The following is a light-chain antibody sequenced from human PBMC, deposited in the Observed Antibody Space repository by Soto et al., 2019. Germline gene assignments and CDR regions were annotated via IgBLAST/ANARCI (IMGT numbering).Light chain of an antibody. Sequence: EVVMTQSPATLSVSPGERATLSCRASQSVSSSLAWYQQKPGQAPRLLIYGASTRATGIPARFSGSGSETEFTLTISILQSEDFAVYYCQQYNNWWTFGQGTKVEIK. CDR3: QQYNNWWT. V-gene: IGKV3-15*01. J-gene: IGKJ1*01. CDR1: QSVSSS. CDR2: GAS.